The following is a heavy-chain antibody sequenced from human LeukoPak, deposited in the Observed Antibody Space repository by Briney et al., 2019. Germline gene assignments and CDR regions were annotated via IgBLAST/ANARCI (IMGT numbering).Heavy chain of an antibody. CDR3: ARDQTYGDYSGFDP. D-gene: IGHD4-17*01. CDR2: IYSGGST. CDR1: GFTVSSNY. Sequence: GGSLRLSCAASGFTVSSNYMSWVRQAPGKGLEWVSVIYSGGSTYYADSVKGRFTISRDNSKNTLYLQMNSLRAEDTAVYYCARDQTYGDYSGFDPWGQGTPVTVSS. J-gene: IGHJ5*02. V-gene: IGHV3-53*01.